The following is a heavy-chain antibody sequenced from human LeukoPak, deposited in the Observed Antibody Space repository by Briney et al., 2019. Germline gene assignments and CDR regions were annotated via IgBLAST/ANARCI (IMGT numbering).Heavy chain of an antibody. D-gene: IGHD3-16*02. V-gene: IGHV1-18*04. CDR1: GNNLGGFS. CDR3: ARDPLTTFGGVIVTRYYYYMDV. Sequence: ASVKVSCKTSGNNLGGFSIHWVRQAPGQGLEWMGWISAYNGNTNYAQKLQGRVTMTTDTSTSTAYMELRSLRSDDTAVYYCARDPLTTFGGVIVTRYYYYMDVWGKGTTVTISS. CDR2: ISAYNGNT. J-gene: IGHJ6*03.